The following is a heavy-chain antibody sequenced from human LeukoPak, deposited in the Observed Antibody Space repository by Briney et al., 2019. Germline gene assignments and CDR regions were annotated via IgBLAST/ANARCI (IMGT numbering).Heavy chain of an antibody. CDR1: GFTFSSYW. CDR3: ARYYYDSSGLNWFDS. J-gene: IGHJ5*01. V-gene: IGHV3-74*01. CDR2: INSDGSST. D-gene: IGHD3-22*01. Sequence: GGSLRLSCAASGFTFSSYWMHRVRQAPGKGLVWVSRINSDGSSTTYADSVKGRFTISRDNAKNTLYLQMNSLKAEDTAVYYCARYYYDSSGLNWFDSWGQGTLVTVSS.